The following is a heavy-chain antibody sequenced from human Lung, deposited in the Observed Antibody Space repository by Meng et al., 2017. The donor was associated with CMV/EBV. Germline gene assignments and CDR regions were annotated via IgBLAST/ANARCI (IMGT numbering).Heavy chain of an antibody. CDR2: IGTVGDT. V-gene: IGHV3-13*01. CDR1: GFTFSTYD. J-gene: IGHJ4*02. CDR3: ARARSPTHFDY. Sequence: GGSLRLSCTASGFTFSTYDFHWVRQPTGKGLEWVSSIGTVGDTYSIGSVKGRFIISREDAKNSVYLQMNGLRDGDTGLYYCARARSPTHFDYWGQGALGTVSS.